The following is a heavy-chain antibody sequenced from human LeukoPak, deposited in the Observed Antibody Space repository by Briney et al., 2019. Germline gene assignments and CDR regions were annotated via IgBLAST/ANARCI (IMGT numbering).Heavy chain of an antibody. CDR3: ASTPGIYTYECYFDY. D-gene: IGHD5-18*01. J-gene: IGHJ4*02. CDR1: GGSISSYY. CDR2: IYHSGST. Sequence: PSETLSLTCTVSGGSISSYYRSWIRQPPGKGLEWIGYIYHSGSTNYNPSLKSRVTISVDTSKNQVSLKLSSVTAADTAMYYCASTPGIYTYECYFDYWGRGTLVTVSS. V-gene: IGHV4-59*01.